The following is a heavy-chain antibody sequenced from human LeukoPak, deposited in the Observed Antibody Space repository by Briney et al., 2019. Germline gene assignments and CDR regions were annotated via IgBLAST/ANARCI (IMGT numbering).Heavy chain of an antibody. CDR2: IDPSDSYS. J-gene: IGHJ2*01. CDR3: ARPSRGGYLDL. CDR1: GYNIINHW. V-gene: IGHV5-10-1*01. Sequence: GESLKISCKGSGYNIINHWITWVRQVPGKGLEWMARIDPSDSYSNYSPSFQGHVTISADKSTNTAYLQWTTLRASDTAMYYCARPSRGGYLDLWGRGTLVTVSS. D-gene: IGHD3-16*01.